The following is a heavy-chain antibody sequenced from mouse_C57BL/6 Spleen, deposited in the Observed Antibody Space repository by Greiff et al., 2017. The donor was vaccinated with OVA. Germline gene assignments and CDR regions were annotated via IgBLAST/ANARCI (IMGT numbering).Heavy chain of an antibody. CDR2: IYPRSGNT. Sequence: VQLQQSGAELARPGASVKLSCKASGYTFTSYGISWVKQRTGQGLEWIGEIYPRSGNTYYNEKFKGKATLTADKSSSTAYMELRSLTSEDSAVYFCARRGDLLLRLRAMDYWGQGTSVTVSS. V-gene: IGHV1-81*01. CDR3: ARRGDLLLRLRAMDY. D-gene: IGHD1-1*01. CDR1: GYTFTSYG. J-gene: IGHJ4*01.